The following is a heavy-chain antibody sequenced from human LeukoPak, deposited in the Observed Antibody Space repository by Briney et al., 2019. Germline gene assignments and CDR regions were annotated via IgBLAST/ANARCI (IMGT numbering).Heavy chain of an antibody. CDR1: GFTFTSSA. V-gene: IGHV1-58*01. D-gene: IGHD1-26*01. J-gene: IGHJ5*02. Sequence: GASVKVSCKASGFTFTSSAVQWVRQARGQRLEWIGWIVVGSGNTNYAQKFQERVTITRDMSTSTAYMELSSLRSEDTAVYYCAAEAGATSHNWSDPWGQGTLVTVSS. CDR2: IVVGSGNT. CDR3: AAEAGATSHNWSDP.